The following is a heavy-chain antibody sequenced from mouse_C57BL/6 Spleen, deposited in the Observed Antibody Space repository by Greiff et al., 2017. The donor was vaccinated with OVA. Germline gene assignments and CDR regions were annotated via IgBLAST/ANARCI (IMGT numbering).Heavy chain of an antibody. CDR1: GYTFTGYW. CDR2: ILPGNGST. Sequence: QVQLQQSGAELMKPGASVKLSCKATGYTFTGYWIEWVKQRPGHGLEWIGEILPGNGSTNYNEKFKGKATFTADTSSNTAYMQLSSLTTEESAIYYCASSSNWAWFAYWGQGTLVTVSA. CDR3: ASSSNWAWFAY. J-gene: IGHJ3*01. V-gene: IGHV1-9*01. D-gene: IGHD4-1*01.